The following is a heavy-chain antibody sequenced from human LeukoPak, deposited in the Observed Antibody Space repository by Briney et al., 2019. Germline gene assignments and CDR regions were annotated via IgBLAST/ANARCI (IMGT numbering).Heavy chain of an antibody. CDR2: ISYDGSNK. J-gene: IGHJ4*02. CDR3: ARPQDSSGYKGQYYFDY. V-gene: IGHV3-30-3*01. D-gene: IGHD3-22*01. CDR1: GFTFSSYW. Sequence: GGSLRLSCAASGFTFSSYWMSWVRQAPGKGLEWVAVISYDGSNKYYADSVKGRFTISRDNSKNTLYLQMNSLRAEDTAVYYCARPQDSSGYKGQYYFDYWGQGTLVTVSS.